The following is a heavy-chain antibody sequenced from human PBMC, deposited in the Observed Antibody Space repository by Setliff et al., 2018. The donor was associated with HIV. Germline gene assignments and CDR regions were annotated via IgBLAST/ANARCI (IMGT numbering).Heavy chain of an antibody. D-gene: IGHD3-3*01. Sequence: ASVKVSCKASGYTFNNYAMNLVRQAPGRGLELMGWINTNTGNPTYAQGFTGRFVFSLDTSVSTAYLQISSLKAEDTAVYFCARDLKRPNSNFWGGYPIPFDSWGQGTLVTVSS. V-gene: IGHV7-4-1*02. J-gene: IGHJ4*02. CDR2: INTNTGNP. CDR3: ARDLKRPNSNFWGGYPIPFDS. CDR1: GYTFNNYA.